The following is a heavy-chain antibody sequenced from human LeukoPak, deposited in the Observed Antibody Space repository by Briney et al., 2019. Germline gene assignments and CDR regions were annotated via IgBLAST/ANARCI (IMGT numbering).Heavy chain of an antibody. J-gene: IGHJ4*02. V-gene: IGHV1-2*02. CDR3: ARSYGLGGNYFDY. CDR2: INRNSGGT. CDR1: GYTFTDYY. Sequence: ASVRVSCKASGYTFTDYYMHWVRQAPGQGLEWMGWINRNSGGTNYAQKFQGRVTMTRDTSISTAYMELSRLRSDDTAVYYCARSYGLGGNYFDYWGQGTLVTVSS. D-gene: IGHD3-16*01.